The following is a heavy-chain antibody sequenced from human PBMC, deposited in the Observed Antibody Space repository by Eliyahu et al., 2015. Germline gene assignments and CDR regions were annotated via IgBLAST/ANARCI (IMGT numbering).Heavy chain of an antibody. V-gene: IGHV1-2*04. D-gene: IGHD3-22*01. Sequence: QVQLVQSGAEVKKPGASVKVSCKASGYTFXGYYXHWVRQAPGQGLEWMGWINPNSGGTNYAQKFQGWVTMTRDTSISTAYMELSRLRSDDTAVYYCARNYYDSSGYSNYYYGMDVWGQGTTVTVSS. J-gene: IGHJ6*02. CDR1: GYTFXGYY. CDR3: ARNYYDSSGYSNYYYGMDV. CDR2: INPNSGGT.